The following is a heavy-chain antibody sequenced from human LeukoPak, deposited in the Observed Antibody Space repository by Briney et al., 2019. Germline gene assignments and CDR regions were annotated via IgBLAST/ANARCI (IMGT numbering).Heavy chain of an antibody. V-gene: IGHV4-59*08. CDR1: GGSISSYY. CDR3: ARHMVRGQYNWFDP. J-gene: IGHJ5*02. Sequence: SETLSLTCTVSGGSISSYYWSWIRQPPGKGLEWIGYIYYSGSTNYNPSLKSRVTISVDTSKNQFSLKLSSVTAADTAVYYCARHMVRGQYNWFDPWGQGTLVTVSS. D-gene: IGHD3-10*01. CDR2: IYYSGST.